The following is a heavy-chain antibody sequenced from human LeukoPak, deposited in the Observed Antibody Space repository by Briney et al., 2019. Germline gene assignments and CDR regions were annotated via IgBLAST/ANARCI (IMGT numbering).Heavy chain of an antibody. J-gene: IGHJ4*02. CDR1: GGPISSYY. CDR2: IYYSGST. CDR3: ARGSRYRRATPSFFFDY. D-gene: IGHD1-26*01. V-gene: IGHV4-59*01. Sequence: SETLSLTCTVSGGPISSYYWSWIRQPPGKGLEWIGYIYYSGSTNYNPSLKSRVTISVDTSKNQFSLKLSSVTAADTAVYYCARGSRYRRATPSFFFDYWGQGTLVTVSS.